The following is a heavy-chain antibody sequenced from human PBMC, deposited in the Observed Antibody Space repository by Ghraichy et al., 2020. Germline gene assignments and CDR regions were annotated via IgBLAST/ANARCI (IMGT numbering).Heavy chain of an antibody. CDR3: ARERVVVVAADAFDI. J-gene: IGHJ3*02. V-gene: IGHV3-11*01. Sequence: GGSLRLSCAASGFTFSDYYMSWIRQASGKGLEWVSYISSSGSTIYYADSVKGRFTISRDNAKNSLYLQMNSLRAEDTAVYYCARERVVVVAADAFDIWGQGTMVTVTS. D-gene: IGHD2-15*01. CDR2: ISSSGSTI. CDR1: GFTFSDYY.